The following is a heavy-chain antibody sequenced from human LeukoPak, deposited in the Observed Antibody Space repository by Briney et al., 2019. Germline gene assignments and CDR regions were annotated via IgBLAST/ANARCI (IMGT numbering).Heavy chain of an antibody. Sequence: SETLSLTCAVYGGSFSGYYWSWIRQTPGKGLEWIGEINHSGSTNYNPSLKIRVTISVDTSKNQFSLKLSSVTAADTAVYYCARGKSMGIHLWSRPRNFDYWGQGTLVTVSS. V-gene: IGHV4-34*01. CDR1: GGSFSGYY. J-gene: IGHJ4*02. CDR2: INHSGST. D-gene: IGHD5-18*01. CDR3: ARGKSMGIHLWSRPRNFDY.